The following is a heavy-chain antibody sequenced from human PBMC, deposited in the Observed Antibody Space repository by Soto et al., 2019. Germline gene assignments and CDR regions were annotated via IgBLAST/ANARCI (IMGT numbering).Heavy chain of an antibody. D-gene: IGHD5-18*01. CDR1: GFTFSSYA. Sequence: QVQQVESGGGVVQPGRFLRLSCAASGFTFSSYAMHWVRQAPGKGLEWVAVISYDGSNKYYADSVKGRFTISRDNSKNTLYLQMNSLRAEDTAVYYCARDPLWGTAMVLWYFDLWGRGTLVTVSS. V-gene: IGHV3-30-3*01. CDR2: ISYDGSNK. J-gene: IGHJ2*01. CDR3: ARDPLWGTAMVLWYFDL.